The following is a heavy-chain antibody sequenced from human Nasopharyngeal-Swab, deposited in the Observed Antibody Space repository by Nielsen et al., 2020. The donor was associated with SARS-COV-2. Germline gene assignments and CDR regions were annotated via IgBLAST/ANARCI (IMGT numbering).Heavy chain of an antibody. CDR1: GFTFDDYA. J-gene: IGHJ3*02. V-gene: IGHV3-9*01. CDR2: LSWNSGSI. Sequence: GGSLRLSCVASGFTFDDYAMHWVRQVPGKGLEWVSGLSWNSGSIGYADSVKGRFTISRDNAKKSLYLQMNSLRPEDTALYYCAKDILWDLSGAFDIWGQGTMVTVSS. D-gene: IGHD1-26*01. CDR3: AKDILWDLSGAFDI.